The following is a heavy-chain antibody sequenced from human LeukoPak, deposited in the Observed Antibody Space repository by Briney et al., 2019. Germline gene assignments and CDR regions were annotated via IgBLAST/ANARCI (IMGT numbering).Heavy chain of an antibody. CDR3: ARVLRYFDWSERSPLDY. CDR2: ITPSGGST. D-gene: IGHD3-9*01. V-gene: IGHV1-46*01. Sequence: GASVKVSCKASGYTFTSYYMHWVRQAPGQGLEWMGIITPSGGSTSYAQKFQGRVTMTRDMSTSTVYMELSSLRSEDTAVYYCARVLRYFDWSERSPLDYWGQGTLVTVSS. CDR1: GYTFTSYY. J-gene: IGHJ4*02.